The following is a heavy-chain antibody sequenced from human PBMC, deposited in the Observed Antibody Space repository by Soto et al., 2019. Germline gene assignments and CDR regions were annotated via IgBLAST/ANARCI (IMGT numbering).Heavy chain of an antibody. Sequence: GGSLRLSCAASGFIFSNFAMHWVRQAPGKGLEWMAIISYDGTYKYYADSVKGRFTISRDNSKNTLYLQMNSLRVEDTAMYYCAKDLKDVFLTPGDIWGLGTMVTVSS. CDR3: AKDLKDVFLTPGDI. CDR2: ISYDGTYK. J-gene: IGHJ3*02. V-gene: IGHV3-30*18. D-gene: IGHD2-21*01. CDR1: GFIFSNFA.